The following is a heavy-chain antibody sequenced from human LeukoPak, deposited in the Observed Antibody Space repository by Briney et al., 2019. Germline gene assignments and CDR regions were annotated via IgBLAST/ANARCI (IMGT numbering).Heavy chain of an antibody. CDR1: GFSFSTYS. CDR3: VRNTPISLIDY. Sequence: GGSLRLSCEASGFSFSTYSMYWVRQAPGKGLEWVAYISSSSSAIFYADSVKGRFTISRDNAKRSLYLQMNSLRVEDTAVYYCVRNTPISLIDYWGQGTLVTVSS. J-gene: IGHJ4*02. V-gene: IGHV3-48*04. D-gene: IGHD1/OR15-1a*01. CDR2: ISSSSSAI.